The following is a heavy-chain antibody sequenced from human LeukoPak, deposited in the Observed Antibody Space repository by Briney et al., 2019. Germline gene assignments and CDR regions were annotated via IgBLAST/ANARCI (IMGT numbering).Heavy chain of an antibody. CDR1: GFTFSDYY. CDR2: ISSSGSTI. D-gene: IGHD3-10*01. V-gene: IGHV3-11*01. CDR3: ARAKPKNMVRGLIMRRESRYYFDY. Sequence: GGSLRLSCAASGFTFSDYYMSWIRQAPGKGLEWVSYISSSGSTIYYADSVKGRFTISRDNSKSTLYIQMNSLRAEDTAVYYCARAKPKNMVRGLIMRRESRYYFDYWGQGTLVTVSS. J-gene: IGHJ4*02.